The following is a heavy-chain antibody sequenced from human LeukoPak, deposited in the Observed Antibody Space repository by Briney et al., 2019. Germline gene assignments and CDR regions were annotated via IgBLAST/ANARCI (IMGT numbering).Heavy chain of an antibody. CDR3: ARDSSSLYYFDY. J-gene: IGHJ4*02. CDR1: GGYISSYY. CDR2: VYYTGST. V-gene: IGHV4-59*01. D-gene: IGHD6-13*01. Sequence: SETLFLTCTVSGGYISSYYWSWIRQPPGEGLEWIGYVYYTGSTNYNPSLKSRVSISVDTSKNQFSLKLRSVSAADTAVYYCARDSSSLYYFDYWGQGTLVTVSS.